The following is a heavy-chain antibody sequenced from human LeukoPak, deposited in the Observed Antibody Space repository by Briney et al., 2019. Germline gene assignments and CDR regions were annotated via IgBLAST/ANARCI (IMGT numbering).Heavy chain of an antibody. Sequence: GGSLRLSCAASGFTVSSNNMSWVRQAPGKGLEWVSVIYSGGSTYYADSVKGRFTISRDNSKNTLYLQMNSLRAEDTAVYYCARDLYDSSGYSNYYYYYGMDVWGQGTTVTVSS. D-gene: IGHD3-22*01. CDR3: ARDLYDSSGYSNYYYYYGMDV. CDR2: IYSGGST. J-gene: IGHJ6*02. V-gene: IGHV3-66*01. CDR1: GFTVSSNN.